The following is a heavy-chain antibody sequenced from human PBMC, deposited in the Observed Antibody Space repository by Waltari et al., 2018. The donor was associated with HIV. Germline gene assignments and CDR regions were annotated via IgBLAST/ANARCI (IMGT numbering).Heavy chain of an antibody. V-gene: IGHV3-21*01. CDR1: GFTFISYT. CDR3: ARDPHSKYVAEYFHH. CDR2: ISSSSTYI. J-gene: IGHJ1*01. D-gene: IGHD4-4*01. Sequence: EVQLVESGGGLVKPGGSLRLSCAASGFTFISYTMNWVRQAPGRGLEWVSSISSSSTYIYYADSVKGRFTISRDNAKNSLYLQMNNLRAEDTAVYYCARDPHSKYVAEYFHHWGQGTLVTVSS.